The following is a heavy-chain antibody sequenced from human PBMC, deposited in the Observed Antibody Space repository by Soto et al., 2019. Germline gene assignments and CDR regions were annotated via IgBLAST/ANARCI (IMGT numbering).Heavy chain of an antibody. Sequence: EVQLVESGGGLVQPGGSLRLSCAASGFTVSSYEMNWVRQAPGKGLEWVSYISSSGSTIYYAYSVKGRITISRDNAKNSLYLKMNSMRAEATAVYYCARDSLTSAPAYWGQGTLVTVSS. J-gene: IGHJ4*02. V-gene: IGHV3-48*03. CDR1: GFTVSSYE. CDR2: ISSSGSTI. CDR3: ARDSLTSAPAY.